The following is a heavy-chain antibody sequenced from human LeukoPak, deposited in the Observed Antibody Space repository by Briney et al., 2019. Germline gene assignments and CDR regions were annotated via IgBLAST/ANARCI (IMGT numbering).Heavy chain of an antibody. J-gene: IGHJ4*02. CDR3: ARVLGLAVAGNGFDY. CDR2: ISWNSGSI. D-gene: IGHD6-19*01. Sequence: PGRSLRLSCAASGFTFDDYAMHWVRQAPGKGLEWVSGISWNSGSIGYADSVKGRFTISRDNAKNSLYLQMNSLRAEDTALYYCARVLGLAVAGNGFDYWGQGTLVTVSS. CDR1: GFTFDDYA. V-gene: IGHV3-9*01.